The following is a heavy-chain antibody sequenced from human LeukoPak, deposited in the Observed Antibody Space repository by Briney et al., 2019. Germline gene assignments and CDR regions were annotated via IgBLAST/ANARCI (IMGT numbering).Heavy chain of an antibody. D-gene: IGHD3-10*01. CDR2: IYTSTGT. V-gene: IGHV4-4*07. Sequence: SETLSLTCTVSGDSISSYYWSWIRQPAGKGLEWIGRIYTSTGTNFNPSLESRVIMSLDTSKNQFSLNLSSVTAADTAVYYCARVGFYGSGIYSPEGIYFDYWGLGTLVTVSS. CDR3: ARVGFYGSGIYSPEGIYFDY. CDR1: GDSISSYY. J-gene: IGHJ4*02.